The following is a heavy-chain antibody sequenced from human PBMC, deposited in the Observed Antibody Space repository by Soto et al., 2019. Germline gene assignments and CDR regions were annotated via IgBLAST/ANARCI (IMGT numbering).Heavy chain of an antibody. CDR1: GFSLSTSGMR. CDR3: ARMTTTYHYGMDV. CDR2: IDWDDDK. D-gene: IGHD4-17*01. J-gene: IGHJ6*02. Sequence: GHTLVNPTQTLTLTCTFSGFSLSTSGMRVSWIRQPPGKALEWLARIDWDDDKFYSTSLKTRLTISKDTSKNQVVLTMTNMDPVDTATYYCARMTTTYHYGMDVWGQGTTVAGSS. V-gene: IGHV2-70*04.